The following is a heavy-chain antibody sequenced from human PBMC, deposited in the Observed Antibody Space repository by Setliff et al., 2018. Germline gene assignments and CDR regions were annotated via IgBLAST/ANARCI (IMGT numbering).Heavy chain of an antibody. CDR3: VRDRWKVVVNRGDDAFDL. D-gene: IGHD2-15*01. J-gene: IGHJ3*01. CDR2: IYHSGGT. V-gene: IGHV4-39*02. CDR1: GGSTSNSDYY. Sequence: SETLSLTCSVSGGSTSNSDYYWGWIRQPPGKGLEWIGSIYHSGGTYYNPFLKSRFTISRDNAKNSLDLQMDSLRAEDTAVYYCVRDRWKVVVNRGDDAFDLWGQGTMVTVSS.